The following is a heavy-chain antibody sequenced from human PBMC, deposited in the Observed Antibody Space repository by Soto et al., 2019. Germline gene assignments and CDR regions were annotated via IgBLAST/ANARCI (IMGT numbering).Heavy chain of an antibody. D-gene: IGHD3-10*01. V-gene: IGHV4-30-2*01. CDR3: ARQGFGATHGLVDV. Sequence: PSETLSLTCAVAGGSISSGGYSWSWNRQPPGKGLEWIGYIYHSGSTYYNPSLKSRVTISVDRSKNQFSLKLSSVTAADTAVYYCARQGFGATHGLVDVWGQGTTVTVSS. CDR2: IYHSGST. J-gene: IGHJ6*02. CDR1: GGSISSGGYS.